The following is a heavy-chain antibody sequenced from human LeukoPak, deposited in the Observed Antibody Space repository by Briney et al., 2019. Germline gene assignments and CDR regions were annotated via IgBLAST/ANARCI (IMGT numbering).Heavy chain of an antibody. CDR2: ISYDGAYT. Sequence: PGGSLRLSCAVSGFTFSDFGMHWVRQAPGKGLEWLAIISYDGAYTHTTKSLKGRFTISRDNANNTLSLQMTSLSPEDTAVYYCAKEVHDHIWGRSHVNNFDPWGQGTLVTVSS. D-gene: IGHD3-16*01. V-gene: IGHV3-30*18. CDR3: AKEVHDHIWGRSHVNNFDP. CDR1: GFTFSDFG. J-gene: IGHJ5*02.